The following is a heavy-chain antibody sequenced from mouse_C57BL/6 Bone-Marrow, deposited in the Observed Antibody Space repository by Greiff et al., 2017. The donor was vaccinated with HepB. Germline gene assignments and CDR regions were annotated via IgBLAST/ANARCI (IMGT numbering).Heavy chain of an antibody. V-gene: IGHV1-76*01. Sequence: VQLQESGAELVRPGASVKLSCKASGYTFTDYYINWVKQRPGQGLEWIARIYPGSGNTYYNEKFKGKATLTAEKSSSTAYMQLSSLTSEDSAVYFCARDYGSSSHYAMDYWGQGTSVTVSS. CDR3: ARDYGSSSHYAMDY. J-gene: IGHJ4*01. CDR2: IYPGSGNT. D-gene: IGHD1-1*01. CDR1: GYTFTDYY.